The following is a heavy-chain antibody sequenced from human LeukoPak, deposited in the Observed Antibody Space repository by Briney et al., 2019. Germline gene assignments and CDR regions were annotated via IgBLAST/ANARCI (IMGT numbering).Heavy chain of an antibody. CDR3: ARAYDKAYDY. J-gene: IGHJ4*02. D-gene: IGHD2-21*01. Sequence: GGSLRLSCAASGIIFGSHGMAWVRQAPGRGLEWVSSINPNGDRTFHADFVKGRFTISRDNSKNTVSLHMNSLRAEDSAIYRCARAYDKAYDYWGQGTLVTVSS. CDR2: INPNGDRT. CDR1: GIIFGSHG. V-gene: IGHV3-23*01.